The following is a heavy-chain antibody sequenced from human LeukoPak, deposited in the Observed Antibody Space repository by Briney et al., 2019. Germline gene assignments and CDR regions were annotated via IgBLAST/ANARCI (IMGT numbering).Heavy chain of an antibody. CDR3: AKRPSGSGSYSGYFDY. V-gene: IGHV3-23*01. D-gene: IGHD3-10*01. J-gene: IGHJ4*02. CDR1: GFTFSSYA. CDR2: ISGSGGST. Sequence: GGSLRLSCAASGFTFSSYAMSWVRQAPGKGLEWVSAISGSGGSTYYADSVKGRFTISRDNSKNTLYLQMNSLRAEDTAAYYCAKRPSGSGSYSGYFDYWGQGTLVTVSS.